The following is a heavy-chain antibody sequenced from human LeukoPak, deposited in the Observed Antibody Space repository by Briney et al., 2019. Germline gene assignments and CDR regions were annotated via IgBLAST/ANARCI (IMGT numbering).Heavy chain of an antibody. D-gene: IGHD2-8*01. Sequence: SETLSLTCAVSGDSISNSNWWSWVRQSPGKGLEWIGEINHSGSTNYNPSLKSRVTISVDTSKNQFSLKLSSVTAADTAVYYCARGIVLMAWGQGTLVTVSS. V-gene: IGHV4-4*02. CDR3: ARGIVLMA. J-gene: IGHJ5*02. CDR1: GDSISNSNW. CDR2: INHSGST.